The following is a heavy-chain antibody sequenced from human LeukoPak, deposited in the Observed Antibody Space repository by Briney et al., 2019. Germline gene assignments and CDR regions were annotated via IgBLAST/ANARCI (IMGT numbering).Heavy chain of an antibody. CDR1: GSTFSSYG. CDR2: ISGSGGST. D-gene: IGHD3-9*01. V-gene: IGHV3-23*01. J-gene: IGHJ4*02. CDR3: AKDFDYSVGFDY. Sequence: GGTPRLSCAASGSTFSSYGMSWVRQAPGKGLEWVSAISGSGGSTYYADSVKGRFTISRDNSKNTLYLQMNSLKAEDAAVYYCAKDFDYSVGFDYWGQGTLVTVSS.